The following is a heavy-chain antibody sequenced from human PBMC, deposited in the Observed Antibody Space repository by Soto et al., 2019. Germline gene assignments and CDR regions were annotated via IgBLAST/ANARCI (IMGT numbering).Heavy chain of an antibody. J-gene: IGHJ4*02. V-gene: IGHV4-31*03. CDR2: IFYSGSF. Sequence: QVQLQESGPGLVKPSQTLSLTCIVSGGSISSDTSYWSWIRHSTGKGLEWIGYIFYSGSFYYTPSLRGRVMILADTSKNQFTLRLSSVTAADTAVYYCARASETPSILGVTLPYFFDYWGQGALVTVSS. CDR3: ARASETPSILGVTLPYFFDY. CDR1: GGSISSDTSY. D-gene: IGHD3-3*01.